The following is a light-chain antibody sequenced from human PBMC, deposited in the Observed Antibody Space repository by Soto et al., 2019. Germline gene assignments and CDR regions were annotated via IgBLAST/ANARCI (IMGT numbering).Light chain of an antibody. CDR1: QVISNF. J-gene: IGKJ5*01. CDR2: AAS. V-gene: IGKV1-27*01. Sequence: DIQMTQSPSSLSASVGDRVTITCRASQVISNFLAWYQQKPGKVPKLLIYAASTLQSGVPSRFSGSGSGTDFTLTISSLQPEDFATYYCQQYGRSPPITFGQGTRLEIK. CDR3: QQYGRSPPIT.